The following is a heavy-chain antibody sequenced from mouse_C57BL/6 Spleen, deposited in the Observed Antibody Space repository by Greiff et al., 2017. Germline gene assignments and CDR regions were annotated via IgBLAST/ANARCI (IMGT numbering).Heavy chain of an antibody. D-gene: IGHD1-1*02. CDR3: ARRGTYYDPVFDY. V-gene: IGHV1-55*01. CDR1: GYTFTSYW. CDR2: IYPGSGST. Sequence: QVQLQQPGAELVKPGASVKMSCKASGYTFTSYWITWVKQRPGQGLEWIGDIYPGSGSTNYNEKFKSKATLTVDTSSSTAYMQLSSLTSEDSAVYYCARRGTYYDPVFDYWGQGTTLSVSS. J-gene: IGHJ2*01.